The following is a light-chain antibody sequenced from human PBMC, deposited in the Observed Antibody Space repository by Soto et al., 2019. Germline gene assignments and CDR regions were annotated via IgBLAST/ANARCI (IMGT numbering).Light chain of an antibody. CDR1: QSIGNL. Sequence: DIQMTQSPSTLSASVGDRVTITCRASQSIGNLLAWYQQKPGEAPNLLIYDASKLEVGVPSRFSGSGSGTEFTLTITSLQPDDFATYYCQQYNNYSPWTFGQGTKVDIK. J-gene: IGKJ1*01. V-gene: IGKV1-5*01. CDR2: DAS. CDR3: QQYNNYSPWT.